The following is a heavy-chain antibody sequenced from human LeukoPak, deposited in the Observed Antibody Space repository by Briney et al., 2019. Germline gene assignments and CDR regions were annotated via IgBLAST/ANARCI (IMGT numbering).Heavy chain of an antibody. CDR1: GFTFSSYS. J-gene: IGHJ5*02. Sequence: GGSLRLSCAASGFTFSSYSMNWVRQAPGKGLEWVSSISSSSSYIYYADSVKGRFTISRDNAKNSLYLQMNSLRAEDTAVYYCARDKLRLGELSLWENWFDPWGQGTLVTVSS. V-gene: IGHV3-21*01. CDR3: ARDKLRLGELSLWENWFDP. CDR2: ISSSSSYI. D-gene: IGHD3-16*02.